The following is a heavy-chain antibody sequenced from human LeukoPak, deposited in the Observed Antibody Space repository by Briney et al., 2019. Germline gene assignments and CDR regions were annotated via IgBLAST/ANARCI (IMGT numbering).Heavy chain of an antibody. J-gene: IGHJ6*03. CDR3: ARDFAVGGPDYYCYYMDV. CDR1: GYSISSGYY. V-gene: IGHV4-38-2*02. CDR2: LYHSGST. D-gene: IGHD1-26*01. Sequence: SETLSLTCTVSGYSISSGYYWGWIRQPPGKGLEWIGSLYHSGSTYYNPSLKSRVTISVDTSKNQFSLKLSSVTAADTAVYYCARDFAVGGPDYYCYYMDVWGKGTTVTVSS.